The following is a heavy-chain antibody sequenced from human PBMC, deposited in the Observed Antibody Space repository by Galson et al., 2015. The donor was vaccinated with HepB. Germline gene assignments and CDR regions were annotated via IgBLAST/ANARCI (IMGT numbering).Heavy chain of an antibody. D-gene: IGHD6-13*01. CDR3: AKSPSRSWSEFDI. Sequence: SLRLPCAAPGLTVNSYAMNWVRQAPGKGLEWVSRISDSGATTHYAASVKGRFTISRDNSKNTLYLQMNSLRAEDSALYYCAKSPSRSWSEFDIWGQGTMVIVSS. CDR1: GLTVNSYA. V-gene: IGHV3-23*01. CDR2: ISDSGATT. J-gene: IGHJ3*02.